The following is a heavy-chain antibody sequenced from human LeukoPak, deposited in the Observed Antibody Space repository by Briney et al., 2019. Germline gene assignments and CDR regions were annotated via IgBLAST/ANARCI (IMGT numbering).Heavy chain of an antibody. D-gene: IGHD3-3*01. CDR2: IRRDGDVI. J-gene: IGHJ5*02. Sequence: SGGSLRLSCAASGFTFSDFGMHWVRQAPGKGLEWVAFIRRDGDVIYYADSVKGRFTTSRDNSRNMVYLQLNSLRPEDTAMYYCAKDTSRTTFGVVQNWFDPWGQGTLVTVSS. CDR3: AKDTSRTTFGVVQNWFDP. CDR1: GFTFSDFG. V-gene: IGHV3-30*02.